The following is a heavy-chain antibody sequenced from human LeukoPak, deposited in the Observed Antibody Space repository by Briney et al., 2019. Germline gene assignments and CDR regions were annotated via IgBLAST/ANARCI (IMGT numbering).Heavy chain of an antibody. CDR1: GYTFTSYD. D-gene: IGHD3-10*01. Sequence: ASVKVSCKASGYTFTSYDINWVRQATGQGLEWMGWMNPNSGNTGYAQKFQGRVTITRNTSISTAYLELSSLRSEDTAVYYCARGLRYYGSGSYSYWGQGTLVSVSS. J-gene: IGHJ4*02. CDR3: ARGLRYYGSGSYSY. V-gene: IGHV1-8*03. CDR2: MNPNSGNT.